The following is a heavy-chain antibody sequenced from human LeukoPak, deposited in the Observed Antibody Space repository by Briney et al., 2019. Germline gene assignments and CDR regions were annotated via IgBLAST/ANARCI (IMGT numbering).Heavy chain of an antibody. CDR3: TTVYPPTFGGAPHSDY. D-gene: IGHD3-16*01. J-gene: IGHJ4*02. Sequence: AGGSLRLSCAASGFTFSNAWMSWVRQAPGKGLEWVGRIKSKTDGGTTDYAAPVKGRFTISRDDSKNTLYLQMNSPKTEDTAVYYCTTVYPPTFGGAPHSDYWGQGTLVTVSS. CDR2: IKSKTDGGTT. V-gene: IGHV3-15*01. CDR1: GFTFSNAW.